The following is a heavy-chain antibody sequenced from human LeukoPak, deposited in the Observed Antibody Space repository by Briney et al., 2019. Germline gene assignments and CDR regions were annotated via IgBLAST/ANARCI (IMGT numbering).Heavy chain of an antibody. CDR3: ARVLAAAGPLDGPTEDGNAQNAFDI. D-gene: IGHD6-13*01. J-gene: IGHJ3*02. V-gene: IGHV3-21*01. Sequence: GGSLRLSCAASGFTFSSYSMNWVRQAPGKGLEWVSSISSSSSYIYYADSVKGRFTISRDNAKNSLYLLMNSLRAEDTAVYYCARVLAAAGPLDGPTEDGNAQNAFDIWGQGTMVTVSS. CDR2: ISSSSSYI. CDR1: GFTFSSYS.